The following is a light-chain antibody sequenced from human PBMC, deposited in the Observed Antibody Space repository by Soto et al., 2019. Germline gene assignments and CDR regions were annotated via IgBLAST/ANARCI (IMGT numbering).Light chain of an antibody. Sequence: QSALTQPASVSGSPGQSITISCTGTSSDVGRYKLVSWYQQHPGKAPKLMFYDVSNRPSGVSNRFSGSKSGNTASLTISGLQAEDEADYYCSSYTTSTTLIFGGGTKLTVL. J-gene: IGLJ2*01. CDR2: DVS. V-gene: IGLV2-14*03. CDR1: SSDVGRYKL. CDR3: SSYTTSTTLI.